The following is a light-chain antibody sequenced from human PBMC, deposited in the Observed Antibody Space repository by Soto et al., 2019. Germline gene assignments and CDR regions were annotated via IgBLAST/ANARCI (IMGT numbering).Light chain of an antibody. CDR3: AAWDDSLSGQGV. Sequence: QPVLTQPPSASGTPGQRVTISCCGSSSDIGSNYVYWYQQLPGTAPKLLIYRNNQRPSGVPDRFSGSKSGTSASLAISGLRSEDEADYYCAAWDDSLSGQGVFGGGTKLTVL. V-gene: IGLV1-47*01. CDR2: RNN. CDR1: SSDIGSNY. J-gene: IGLJ3*02.